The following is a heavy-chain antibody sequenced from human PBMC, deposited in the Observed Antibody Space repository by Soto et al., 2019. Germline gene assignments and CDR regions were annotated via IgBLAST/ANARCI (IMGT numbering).Heavy chain of an antibody. CDR3: AGRPLLALVGGAFDT. CDR1: GYTFTSYA. V-gene: IGHV1-3*01. D-gene: IGHD3-10*01. J-gene: IGHJ3*02. CDR2: INAGNGNT. Sequence: ASVKVSCKASGYTFTSYAMHWVRQAPRQRLEWMGWINAGNGNTKYSQKFQGRVTITRDTSASTAYMELSSLRSEDTAVYYCAGRPLLALVGGAFDTWGQGTMVTVS.